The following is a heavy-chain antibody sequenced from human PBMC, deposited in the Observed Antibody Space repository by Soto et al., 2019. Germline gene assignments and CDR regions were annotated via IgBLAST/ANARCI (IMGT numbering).Heavy chain of an antibody. CDR1: GGSISSSNW. CDR3: ARAGTYCSSTSCYDRANWFDP. V-gene: IGHV4-4*02. CDR2: IYHSGST. D-gene: IGHD2-2*01. Sequence: SESLALTWAVSGGSISSSNWWSWVRKPPGKRLEWIGEIYHSGSTNYNPSLKSRVTISVDKSKNQFSLKLSSVTAADTAVYYCARAGTYCSSTSCYDRANWFDPWGQGTLVTVSS. J-gene: IGHJ5*02.